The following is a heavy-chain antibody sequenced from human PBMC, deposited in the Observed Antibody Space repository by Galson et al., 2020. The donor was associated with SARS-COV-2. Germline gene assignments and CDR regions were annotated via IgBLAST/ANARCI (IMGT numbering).Heavy chain of an antibody. Sequence: ASVKVSCKVSGYTLTELSMHWVRQAPGKGLEWMGGFDPEDGETIYAQKFQGRVTMTEDTSTDTAYMELSSLRSEDTAVYYCATVPLVDDAFDIWGQGTMVTVSS. J-gene: IGHJ3*02. CDR2: FDPEDGET. D-gene: IGHD3-3*02. V-gene: IGHV1-24*01. CDR1: GYTLTELS. CDR3: ATVPLVDDAFDI.